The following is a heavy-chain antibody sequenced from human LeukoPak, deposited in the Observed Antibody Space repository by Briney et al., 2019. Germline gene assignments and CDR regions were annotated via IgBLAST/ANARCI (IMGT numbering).Heavy chain of an antibody. CDR1: GFTFSSYA. CDR2: ISTESRHI. Sequence: GGSLRLSCAASGFTFSSYAMSWVRQAPGKGLEWLSSISTESRHIYNADSVKGRFTISRDNTKNSLYLQMSSLRAEDTAVYFCAKTPGNFNYYPDWWGQGTLVTV. V-gene: IGHV3-21*01. CDR3: AKTPGNFNYYPDW. D-gene: IGHD3-22*01. J-gene: IGHJ4*02.